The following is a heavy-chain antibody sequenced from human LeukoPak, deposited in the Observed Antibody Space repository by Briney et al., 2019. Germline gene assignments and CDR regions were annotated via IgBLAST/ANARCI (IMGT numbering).Heavy chain of an antibody. CDR2: ISSSSSYI. V-gene: IGHV3-21*01. CDR3: AREGSIAARPDYVDY. Sequence: GGSLGLSCAASGFTFSSYSMNWVRQAPGKGLEWVSSISSSSSYIYYADSVKGRFTISRDNAKNSLYLQMNSLRAEDTAVYYCAREGSIAARPDYVDYWGQGTLVTVSS. CDR1: GFTFSSYS. D-gene: IGHD6-6*01. J-gene: IGHJ4*02.